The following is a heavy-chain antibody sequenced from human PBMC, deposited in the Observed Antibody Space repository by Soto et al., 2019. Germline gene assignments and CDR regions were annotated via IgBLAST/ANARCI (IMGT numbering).Heavy chain of an antibody. J-gene: IGHJ5*02. CDR1: GGSINSGDYY. Sequence: PSETLSLTCTVSGGSINSGDYYWSWIRQTPGKGLEWIGYVYYSGRTYYNPSLKSRLSMTIDTSKKQFSLKLDSVTAADTAVYHCAREVDSSSIFGVVTNPFDPWGLGTLVPVSS. CDR2: VYYSGRT. D-gene: IGHD3-3*01. V-gene: IGHV4-30-4*01. CDR3: AREVDSSSIFGVVTNPFDP.